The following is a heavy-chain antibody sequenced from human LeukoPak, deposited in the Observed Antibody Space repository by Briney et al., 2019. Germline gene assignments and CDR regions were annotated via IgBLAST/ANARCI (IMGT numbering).Heavy chain of an antibody. D-gene: IGHD6-19*01. CDR2: ISSSSSYI. Sequence: PGGSLRLSRAASGFTFSSYSMNWVRQAPGKGLEWVSSISSSSSYIYYADSVKGRFTISRDNAKNSLYLQMNSLRAEDTAVYYCARDIGGQWLVHGDYWGQGTLVTVSS. J-gene: IGHJ4*02. CDR1: GFTFSSYS. CDR3: ARDIGGQWLVHGDY. V-gene: IGHV3-21*01.